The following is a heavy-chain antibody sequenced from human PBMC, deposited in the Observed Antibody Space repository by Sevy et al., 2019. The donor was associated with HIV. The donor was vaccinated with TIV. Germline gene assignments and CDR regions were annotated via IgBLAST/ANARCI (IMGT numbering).Heavy chain of an antibody. D-gene: IGHD6-6*01. V-gene: IGHV3-23*01. CDR2: ISGSGGST. CDR1: GFTFSSYA. Sequence: GGSLRLSCAASGFTFSSYAMSWVRQAPGKGLEWVSAISGSGGSTYYADSVKGRFTISRDNSKNTLCLQMNSLRAEDTAVYYCAKDPPEYSSSSGADAFDIWGQGTMVTVSS. J-gene: IGHJ3*02. CDR3: AKDPPEYSSSSGADAFDI.